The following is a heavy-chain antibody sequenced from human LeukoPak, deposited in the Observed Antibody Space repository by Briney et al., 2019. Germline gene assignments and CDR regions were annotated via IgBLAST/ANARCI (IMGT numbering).Heavy chain of an antibody. V-gene: IGHV1-69*02. CDR3: ARVYSSSWLNYFDY. CDR1: GGTFSSYT. CDR2: IIPILGIA. J-gene: IGHJ4*02. Sequence: SVKVSCKASGGTFSSYTISWVRQAPGQGLEWMGRIIPILGIANYAQKFQGRVTITADKSTSTAYMELRSLRSDDTAVYYCARVYSSSWLNYFDYWGQGTLVTVSS. D-gene: IGHD6-13*01.